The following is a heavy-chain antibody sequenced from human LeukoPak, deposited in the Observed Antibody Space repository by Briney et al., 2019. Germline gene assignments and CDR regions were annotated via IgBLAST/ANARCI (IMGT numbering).Heavy chain of an antibody. CDR3: ARGLGSGWPADGDWFDP. Sequence: SETLSLTCTISGVSISIYYWSWIRQPAGKGLEWIGRISPSGNTNYNPSLTSRVTMSGDTSKNQFSLKLSSATAADTAVYFCARGLGSGWPADGDWFDPWGQGTLVTVSS. CDR2: ISPSGNT. J-gene: IGHJ5*02. CDR1: GVSISIYY. V-gene: IGHV4-4*07. D-gene: IGHD6-19*01.